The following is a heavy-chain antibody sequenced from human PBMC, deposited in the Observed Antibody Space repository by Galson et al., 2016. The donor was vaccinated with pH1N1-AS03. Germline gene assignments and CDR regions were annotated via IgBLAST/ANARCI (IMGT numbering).Heavy chain of an antibody. J-gene: IGHJ5*02. CDR3: ARGSGSPHWFDP. CDR2: ISDAGST. CDR1: GGSITSYY. Sequence: SETLSLTCTVSGGSITSYYWTWIRQPPGKGLEWIGYISDAGSTKYNPSLKSRVTISIDMSKKQFSLKLSSVTAADTAIYYCARGSGSPHWFDPWGQGTQVTVSS. V-gene: IGHV4-59*08. D-gene: IGHD3-3*01.